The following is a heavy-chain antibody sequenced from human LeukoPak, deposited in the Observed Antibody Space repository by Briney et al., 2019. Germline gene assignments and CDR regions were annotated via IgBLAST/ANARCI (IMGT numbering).Heavy chain of an antibody. V-gene: IGHV3-49*04. Sequence: GGSLRLSCTASGFTFGDYAMSWVRQAPGKGLEWVGFVRSKTYGATTEYAASVKGRFTISRDDSKSIASLQMSSLKTEDTAVYYCTRESENIWATFDIWGQGTMVTVSS. CDR1: GFTFGDYA. D-gene: IGHD7-27*01. J-gene: IGHJ3*02. CDR2: VRSKTYGATT. CDR3: TRESENIWATFDI.